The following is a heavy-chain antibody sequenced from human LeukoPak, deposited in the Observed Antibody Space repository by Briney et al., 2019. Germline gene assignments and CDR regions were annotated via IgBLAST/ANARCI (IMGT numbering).Heavy chain of an antibody. CDR2: ISWNSGSI. CDR1: GFTFDDYA. D-gene: IGHD3-22*01. Sequence: GGSLRLSCAASGFTFDDYAMPWVRQAPGKGLEWVSGISWNSGSIGYADSVKGRFTISRDNAKNSLYLQMNSLRAEDTALYYCAKTTNYYDSPLDYWGQGTLVTVSS. J-gene: IGHJ4*02. V-gene: IGHV3-9*01. CDR3: AKTTNYYDSPLDY.